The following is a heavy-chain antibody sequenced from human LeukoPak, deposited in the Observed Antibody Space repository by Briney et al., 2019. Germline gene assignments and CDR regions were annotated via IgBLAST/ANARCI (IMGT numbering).Heavy chain of an antibody. V-gene: IGHV5-51*01. CDR1: GYSFTNYW. CDR2: IYPGDSDT. CDR3: ARLQCSSSSCYYDY. D-gene: IGHD2-2*01. J-gene: IGHJ4*02. Sequence: GESLKISCKGSGYSFTNYWIGWVRQMPGKGLEWVGIIYPGDSDTKYSPSFQGQVTISADKSISTAYLQWSSLKASDTAMFYCARLQCSSSSCYYDYWGQGTLVTVSS.